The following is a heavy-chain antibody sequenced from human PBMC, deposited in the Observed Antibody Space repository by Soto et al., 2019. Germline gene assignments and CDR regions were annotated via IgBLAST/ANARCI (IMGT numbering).Heavy chain of an antibody. D-gene: IGHD4-4*01. Sequence: SVKVSCKASGGTFSTYTITWVRQAPGKGFEWMGRIIPIIGVINFAQKFQGRVTISANKFTGTAYMELTGLRSDDTAVYYCAGDPDSHYNDSHASSYPWGQGTLVTVSS. CDR3: AGDPDSHYNDSHASSYP. J-gene: IGHJ5*02. V-gene: IGHV1-69*04. CDR2: IIPIIGVI. CDR1: GGTFSTYT.